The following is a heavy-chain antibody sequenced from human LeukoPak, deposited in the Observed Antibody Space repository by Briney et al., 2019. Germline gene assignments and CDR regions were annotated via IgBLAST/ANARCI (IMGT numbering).Heavy chain of an antibody. V-gene: IGHV3-74*01. CDR3: AGGRLVATSKAVAIDY. D-gene: IGHD5-12*01. CDR2: INERGSST. J-gene: IGHJ4*02. CDR1: GSTLSNSW. Sequence: AGGSLRLSCAASGSTLSNSWLHWVRQAPGKGLVWVSRINERGSSTSYADSVKGRFTIPRDNAKNTLYLQMNNLRADDTAVYYCAGGRLVATSKAVAIDYWGQGTLVTVSS.